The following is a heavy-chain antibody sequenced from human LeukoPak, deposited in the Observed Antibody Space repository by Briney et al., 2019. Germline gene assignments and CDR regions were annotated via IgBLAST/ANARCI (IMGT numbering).Heavy chain of an antibody. V-gene: IGHV4-39*01. D-gene: IGHD4-17*01. Sequence: SETLSLTCPVSGGSISSSSYYWGWIRQPPGKGLEWIGSIYYSGSTYYNPSLKSRVTISVDTSKNQFSLKLSSVTAADTAVYYCARSRYADYVGPFDYWGQGTLVTVSS. CDR3: ARSRYADYVGPFDY. J-gene: IGHJ4*02. CDR2: IYYSGST. CDR1: GGSISSSSYY.